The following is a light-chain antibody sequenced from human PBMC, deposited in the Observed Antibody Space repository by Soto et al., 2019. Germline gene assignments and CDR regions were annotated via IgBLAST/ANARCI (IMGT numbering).Light chain of an antibody. J-gene: IGKJ5*01. CDR2: LGS. CDR1: QSLLHSNGYNY. V-gene: IGKV2-28*01. Sequence: DIVMTQSPLSLPVTPGEPASISCRSSQSLLHSNGYNYLDWYLQKPGQSPQLLIYLGSNRASGVPDRFSGSGSGTDFTLKISRVEAEDVGVYYCMPALQTPGFGQGTRLEIK. CDR3: MPALQTPG.